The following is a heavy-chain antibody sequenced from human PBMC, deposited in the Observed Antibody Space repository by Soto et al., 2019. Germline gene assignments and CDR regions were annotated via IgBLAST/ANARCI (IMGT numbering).Heavy chain of an antibody. D-gene: IGHD3-10*01. V-gene: IGHV1-69*01. J-gene: IGHJ6*02. CDR2: VNPIFGTA. Sequence: QVQLVQSGAEVKKPGSSVKVSCKASGGTFSSYAISWVRQAPGQGLEWMGGVNPIFGTANYAQKFEGRVTITADESTSTAYMALSSLRSEDTAVYYCASPYYYDSGSYSEGMDVWGQGTTVTVSS. CDR3: ASPYYYDSGSYSEGMDV. CDR1: GGTFSSYA.